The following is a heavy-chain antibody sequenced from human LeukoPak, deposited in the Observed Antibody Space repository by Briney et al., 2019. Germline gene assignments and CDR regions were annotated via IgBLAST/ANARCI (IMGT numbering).Heavy chain of an antibody. Sequence: SETLSLTCTVSGGSISSYYWSWIRQPAGKGLEWIGRIYTSGSTNYNPSLKSRVTMSVDTSKNQFSLKLSSVTAADTAVYYCARDRGNYDFWSGYILYYFDYRGQGTLVTVSS. V-gene: IGHV4-4*07. D-gene: IGHD3-3*01. CDR1: GGSISSYY. CDR3: ARDRGNYDFWSGYILYYFDY. J-gene: IGHJ4*02. CDR2: IYTSGST.